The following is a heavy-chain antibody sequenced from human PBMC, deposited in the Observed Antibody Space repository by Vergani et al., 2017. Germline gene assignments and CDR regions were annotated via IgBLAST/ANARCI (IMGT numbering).Heavy chain of an antibody. CDR2: IIPILGIA. CDR3: ARGYCSSTSCPYYYYYYMDV. J-gene: IGHJ6*03. D-gene: IGHD2-2*01. CDR1: GGTFSSYT. V-gene: IGHV1-69*02. Sequence: QVQLVQSGAEVKKPGSSVKVSCKASGGTFSSYTISWVRQAPGQGLEWMGRIIPILGIANYAQKFQGSVTITADKSTSTAYMELSSLRSEDTAVYYCARGYCSSTSCPYYYYYYMDVWGKGTTVTVSS.